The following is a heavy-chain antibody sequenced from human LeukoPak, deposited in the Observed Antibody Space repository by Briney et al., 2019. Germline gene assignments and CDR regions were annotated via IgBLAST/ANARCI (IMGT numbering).Heavy chain of an antibody. CDR2: IYYNGNT. CDR3: ARLVAGTFYFDS. D-gene: IGHD6-19*01. J-gene: IGHJ4*02. V-gene: IGHV4-39*07. Sequence: SETLSLTCTVSGGSISSSTYYWAWVRQPPGKGLEWIGSIYYNGNTYYNPSLKSRVTISADTSKNQFSLRLDSVTAADTAVYYCARLVAGTFYFDSWGQGTLVTVSS. CDR1: GGSISSSTYY.